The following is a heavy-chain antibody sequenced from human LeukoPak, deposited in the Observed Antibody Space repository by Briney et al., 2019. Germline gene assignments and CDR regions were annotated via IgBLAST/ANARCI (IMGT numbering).Heavy chain of an antibody. CDR1: GFTFDDYV. V-gene: IGHV3-72*01. CDR2: SRNKARSYTT. CDR3: ARVKKENGGTTNFDY. D-gene: IGHD1-1*01. J-gene: IGHJ4*02. Sequence: GGSLRLSCAASGFTFDDYVMSWVRQAPGKGLEWVGRSRNKARSYTTSYAASVKGRFTISRDDSKKSVDLQMSSLKSEDTAVYYCARVKKENGGTTNFDYWGQGTLVTVSS.